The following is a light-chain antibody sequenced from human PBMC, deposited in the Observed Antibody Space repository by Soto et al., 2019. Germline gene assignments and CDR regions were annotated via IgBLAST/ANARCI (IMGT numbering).Light chain of an antibody. J-gene: IGKJ2*01. CDR3: QQYGSSPYT. V-gene: IGKV3D-20*01. Sequence: EIVLTQSPVTLSLSPGERATLSCGASQTVVGDSVAWYQQRPGLAPRLVIHDASNRATGIPDRFSGSRSGADFTLTISSLEPEDFAVYYCQQYGSSPYTFGQGTKLAIK. CDR1: QTVVGDS. CDR2: DAS.